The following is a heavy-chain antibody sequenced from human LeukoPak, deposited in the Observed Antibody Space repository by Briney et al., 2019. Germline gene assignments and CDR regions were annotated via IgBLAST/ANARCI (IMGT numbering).Heavy chain of an antibody. CDR3: AREKKDYYYYGMDV. Sequence: GGSLRLSCAASGFTVSSNYMSWVRQAPGKGLEWVSVIYSGGSTYYADSVKGRFTISRDNSKNTLYLQMNSLRAEDTAVYYCAREKKDYYYYGMDVWGQGTTVTVSS. J-gene: IGHJ6*02. V-gene: IGHV3-53*05. CDR1: GFTVSSNY. CDR2: IYSGGST.